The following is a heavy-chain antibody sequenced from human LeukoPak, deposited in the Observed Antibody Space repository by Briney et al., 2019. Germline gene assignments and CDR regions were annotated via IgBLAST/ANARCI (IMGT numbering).Heavy chain of an antibody. CDR3: AKDATTSGYHYYMDV. J-gene: IGHJ6*03. Sequence: GGSLRLSCAASGFTFSIYAMSWVRQAPGKGLEWVSVISGSGGSTYYADSVKGRFTISRDNSKNTLYLQMNSLRADDTAVYYCAKDATTSGYHYYMDVWAKGPRSPSP. CDR1: GFTFSIYA. D-gene: IGHD4-17*01. CDR2: ISGSGGST. V-gene: IGHV3-23*01.